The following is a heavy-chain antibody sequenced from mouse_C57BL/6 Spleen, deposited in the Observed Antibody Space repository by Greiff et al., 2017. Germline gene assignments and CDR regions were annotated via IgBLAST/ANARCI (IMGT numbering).Heavy chain of an antibody. CDR3: AMGLLPSSFAY. CDR1: GFTFSDYG. J-gene: IGHJ3*01. Sequence: EVQGVESGGGLVKPGGSLKLSCAASGFTFSDYGMHWVRQAPEKGLEWVAYLSSGSSTIYYADTVKGRFTISRDNAKNTLFLQMTSLRSEDTAMYYCAMGLLPSSFAYWGQGTLVTVSA. V-gene: IGHV5-17*01. CDR2: LSSGSSTI. D-gene: IGHD2-3*01.